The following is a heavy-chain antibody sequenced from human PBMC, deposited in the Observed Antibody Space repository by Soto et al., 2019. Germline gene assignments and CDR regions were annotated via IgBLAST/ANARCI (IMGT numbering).Heavy chain of an antibody. CDR2: ISAYNGNT. Sequence: QVQLVQSGAEVKKPGASVKVSGKASGYTFASYAISWMRQAPGQGLEWMGWISAYNGNTNYEQKHQGRATMTTDASTSTAYMALRSLRSDDTAVYYCARDPPPPDNWGQGTRVTVSS. CDR3: ARDPPPPDN. V-gene: IGHV1-18*01. CDR1: GYTFASYA. J-gene: IGHJ4*02.